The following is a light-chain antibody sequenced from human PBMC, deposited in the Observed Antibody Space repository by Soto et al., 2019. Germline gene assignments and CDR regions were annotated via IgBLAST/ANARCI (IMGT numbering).Light chain of an antibody. CDR3: QQYGSSPWT. CDR2: GAS. V-gene: IGKV3-20*01. Sequence: EIVLTQSPGTLSLSPGEIATLACRASQSVSSSYLSWYQQKPGKAPRLLIYGASSRATGIPYRFSCSGYGTGFTLTISRLEPEDFAVYYCQQYGSSPWTFGQGTKVEIK. CDR1: QSVSSSY. J-gene: IGKJ1*01.